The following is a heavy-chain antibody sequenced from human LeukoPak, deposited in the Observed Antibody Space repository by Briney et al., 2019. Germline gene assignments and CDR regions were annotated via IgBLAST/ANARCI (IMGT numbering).Heavy chain of an antibody. Sequence: GGLRLSCAASGFTFSSYSMNWVRQAPGKGLEWVSSISSSSSYIYYADSVKGRFTISRDNAKNSLYLQMNSLRAEDTAVYYCARDREYSSGYFNELETKEGLYYFDYWGQGTLVTVSS. V-gene: IGHV3-21*01. CDR3: ARDREYSSGYFNELETKEGLYYFDY. CDR1: GFTFSSYS. CDR2: ISSSSSYI. D-gene: IGHD3-22*01. J-gene: IGHJ4*02.